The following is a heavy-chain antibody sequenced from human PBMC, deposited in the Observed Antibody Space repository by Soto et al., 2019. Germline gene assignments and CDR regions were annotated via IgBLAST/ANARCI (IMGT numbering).Heavy chain of an antibody. D-gene: IGHD4-17*01. CDR3: ARGYGDYIPVAFNI. V-gene: IGHV3-21*01. Sequence: EVQLVESGGGLVKPGGSLRLSCAASGFTFSSYSMNWVRQAPGEGLEWVSSITTYSTSIYYADSVKGRFTISRDNAKNSLFLQMNSLRAEDTAVYYCARGYGDYIPVAFNIWGQGTMVTVSS. J-gene: IGHJ3*02. CDR1: GFTFSSYS. CDR2: ITTYSTSI.